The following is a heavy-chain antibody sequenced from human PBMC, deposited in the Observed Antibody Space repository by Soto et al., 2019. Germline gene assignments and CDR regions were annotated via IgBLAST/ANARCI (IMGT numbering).Heavy chain of an antibody. CDR2: IKCDGSST. CDR3: ARGPHDYVDI. CDR1: GFTFSSYA. J-gene: IGHJ3*02. Sequence: GGSLRLSCAASGFTFSSYAMHWVRQAPGKGLVWVSRIKCDGSSTSYADSVKGRFTISRDNAKNTLYLQMNSLRAEDTAVYYCARGPHDYVDIWGQGTMVTVSS. D-gene: IGHD4-17*01. V-gene: IGHV3-74*01.